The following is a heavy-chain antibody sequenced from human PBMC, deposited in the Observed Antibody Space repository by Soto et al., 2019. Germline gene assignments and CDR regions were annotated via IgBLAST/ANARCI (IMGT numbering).Heavy chain of an antibody. D-gene: IGHD1-1*01. CDR1: GFTFTSSA. J-gene: IGHJ5*02. CDR3: AASQVERHWFDP. V-gene: IGHV1-58*01. CDR2: IVVGSGNT. Sequence: ASVKVSCKASGFTFTSSAVQWVRQARGQRLEWIGWIVVGSGNTNYAQKFQERVTITRDMSTSTAYMELSSLRSEDTAVYYCAASQVERHWFDPWGQGTLVTVSS.